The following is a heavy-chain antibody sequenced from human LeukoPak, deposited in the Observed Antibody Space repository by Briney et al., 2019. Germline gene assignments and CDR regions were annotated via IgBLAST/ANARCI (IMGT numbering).Heavy chain of an antibody. CDR1: GGSFSGYY. D-gene: IGHD5-18*01. J-gene: IGHJ5*02. CDR2: INHSGST. V-gene: IGHV4-34*01. Sequence: SEPLSLTCAVYGGSFSGYYWIWIRQPPGKGLEWIGEINHSGSTNYNPSLKSRVTISVDTSKNQFSLKLSSVTAVDTAVYYCARRRYSYGVGNWFDPWGQGTLVTVSS. CDR3: ARRRYSYGVGNWFDP.